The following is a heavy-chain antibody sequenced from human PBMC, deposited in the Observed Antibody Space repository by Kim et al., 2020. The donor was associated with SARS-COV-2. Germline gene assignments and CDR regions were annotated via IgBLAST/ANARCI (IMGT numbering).Heavy chain of an antibody. CDR3: ARNPRGGTVYFDY. D-gene: IGHD3-10*01. J-gene: IGHJ4*02. V-gene: IGHV4-4*07. Sequence: STPSLKSAVTMSVATSKNQFSLKLSSVTAADTAVYYCARNPRGGTVYFDYWGQGTLVTVSS.